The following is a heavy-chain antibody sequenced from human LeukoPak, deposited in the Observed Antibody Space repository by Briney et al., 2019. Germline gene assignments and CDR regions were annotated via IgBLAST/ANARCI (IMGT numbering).Heavy chain of an antibody. Sequence: ASVKVSCKVSGYMLHELSMHWVRQAPGKGLEWMGGFDPVDGETIYAQKFQGRVTMTEYTSTDTAYMQLTSLRSEDTAVYYCATNNWHGLINYYYYGVDVWGQGTAVTVFS. J-gene: IGHJ6*02. CDR2: FDPVDGET. CDR3: ATNNWHGLINYYYYGVDV. CDR1: GYMLHELS. V-gene: IGHV1-24*01. D-gene: IGHD1-1*01.